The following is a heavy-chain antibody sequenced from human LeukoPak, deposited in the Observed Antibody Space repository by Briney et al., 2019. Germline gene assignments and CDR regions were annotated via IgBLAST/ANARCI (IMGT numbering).Heavy chain of an antibody. V-gene: IGHV4-59*12. CDR1: GGSISSYY. Sequence: PSETLSLTCTVSGGSISSYYWSWIRQPPGKGLEWIGYIYYSGSTNYNPSLKSRVTISVDTSKNQFSLKLTSVTAADTAVYYCARAVRGGELLGHFYYGMDVWGPGTTVTVSS. CDR3: ARAVRGGELLGHFYYGMDV. CDR2: IYYSGST. J-gene: IGHJ6*02. D-gene: IGHD1-7*01.